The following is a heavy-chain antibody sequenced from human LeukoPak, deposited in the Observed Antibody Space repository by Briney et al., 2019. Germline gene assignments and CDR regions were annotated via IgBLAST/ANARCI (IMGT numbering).Heavy chain of an antibody. CDR2: ISGDSDYT. CDR3: AKGHGSRTGDFEY. V-gene: IGHV3-43*02. Sequence: GGSLRLSCAASGFTSDDYAMHWVRQAPGMGLEWVSLISGDSDYTYYADSVKGRFTISRDNSKNSLYLQMNTLRTEDNALYYCAKGHGSRTGDFEYWGQGTLVTVSS. J-gene: IGHJ4*02. D-gene: IGHD3-10*01. CDR1: GFTSDDYA.